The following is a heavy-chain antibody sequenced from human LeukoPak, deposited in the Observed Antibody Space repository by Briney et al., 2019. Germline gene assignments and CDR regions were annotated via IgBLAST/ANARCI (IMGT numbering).Heavy chain of an antibody. J-gene: IGHJ6*03. CDR1: GGSISSYY. CDR2: IYTSGST. CDR3: ARGQSPTGYYYYYMDV. D-gene: IGHD4-17*01. Sequence: KPSETLSLTCTVSGGSISSYYWSWIRQPAGKGLEWIGRIYTSGSTNYNPSLKSRVTMSVDTSKNQFSLKLSSVTAADTAVYYCARGQSPTGYYYYYMDVWGKGTTVTISS. V-gene: IGHV4-4*07.